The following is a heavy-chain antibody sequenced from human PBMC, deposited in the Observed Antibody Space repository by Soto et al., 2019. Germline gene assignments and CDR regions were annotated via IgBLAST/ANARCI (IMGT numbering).Heavy chain of an antibody. Sequence: QVQLVESGGGVVQPGRSLRLSCAASGFTFSSYGMHWVRQAPGKGLEWVAVISYDGSNKYYADSVKGRFTISRDNSKNTLYLQMNSLRAEDTAVYYCATLDTAMALFDYWGQGTLVTVSS. CDR2: ISYDGSNK. D-gene: IGHD5-18*01. V-gene: IGHV3-30*03. CDR1: GFTFSSYG. J-gene: IGHJ4*02. CDR3: ATLDTAMALFDY.